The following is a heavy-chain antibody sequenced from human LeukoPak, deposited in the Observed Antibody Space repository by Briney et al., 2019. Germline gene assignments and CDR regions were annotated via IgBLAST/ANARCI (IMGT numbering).Heavy chain of an antibody. D-gene: IGHD3-10*01. CDR1: GFTFSSYG. CDR3: TKEGYYGSGSFPDY. CDR2: ISYDGSNE. Sequence: PGGSLRLSCAASGFTFSSYGMHWVRQAPGKGLEWAAVISYDGSNEYYADSVKGRFTISRDNSKNTVYLQTNSLRPEDTAVYYCTKEGYYGSGSFPDYWGQGTLVTVSS. J-gene: IGHJ4*02. V-gene: IGHV3-30*18.